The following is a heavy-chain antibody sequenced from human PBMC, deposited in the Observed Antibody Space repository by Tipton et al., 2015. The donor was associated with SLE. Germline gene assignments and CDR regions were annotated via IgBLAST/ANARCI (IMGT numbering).Heavy chain of an antibody. D-gene: IGHD3-22*01. V-gene: IGHV3-33*03. CDR2: IWHDGKTE. CDR3: AKAPISYYDSSGYLSVDY. Sequence: SLRLSCAASGFTFTSYGMHWVRQPPGKGLEWVAIIWHDGKTEKYADPVKGRFTASRDNSKSTPYLQMNSLRAEDTAVYYCAKAPISYYDSSGYLSVDYWGQVTLVTVSS. J-gene: IGHJ4*02. CDR1: GFTFTSYG.